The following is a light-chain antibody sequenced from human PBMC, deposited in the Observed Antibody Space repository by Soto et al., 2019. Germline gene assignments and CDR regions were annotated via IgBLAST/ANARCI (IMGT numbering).Light chain of an antibody. CDR1: SSNIGNHY. J-gene: IGLJ2*01. CDR2: KNN. CDR3: AAWDDSLSGL. V-gene: IGLV1-47*01. Sequence: QSVLTQPPSASGTPGQRVTISCSGSSSNIGNHYVSWYQQLPGTAHKLLIYKNNQRPSGVPDRFSGSMSGTSASLAISGLRSEDEADYYCAAWDDSLSGLFGGGTKLTVL.